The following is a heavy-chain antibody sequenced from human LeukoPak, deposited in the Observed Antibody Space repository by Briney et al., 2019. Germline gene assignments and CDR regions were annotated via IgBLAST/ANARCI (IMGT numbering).Heavy chain of an antibody. Sequence: ASVKVSCKASGYTFTSYDINWVRQATGQGLEWMGWMNPNSGNTGYAQKFQGRVTITRNTSISTAYMELRSLRSDDTAVYYCARGVAAALIPYYYYYMDVWGKGTTVTVSS. CDR1: GYTFTSYD. J-gene: IGHJ6*03. CDR2: MNPNSGNT. D-gene: IGHD6-13*01. V-gene: IGHV1-8*03. CDR3: ARGVAAALIPYYYYYMDV.